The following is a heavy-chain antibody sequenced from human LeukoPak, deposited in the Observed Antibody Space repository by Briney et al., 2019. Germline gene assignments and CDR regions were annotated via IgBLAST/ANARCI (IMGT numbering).Heavy chain of an antibody. V-gene: IGHV3-9*01. Sequence: GGSLRLSCAASGFTFDDYAMHWVRQAPGKGLEWVSGISWNSDSIGYADPVKGRFTISRDNAKNSLYLQMNSLRAEDAALYYCAKATPVGDYYYYGMDVWGQGTTVTVSS. J-gene: IGHJ6*02. CDR2: ISWNSDSI. D-gene: IGHD3-10*01. CDR3: AKATPVGDYYYYGMDV. CDR1: GFTFDDYA.